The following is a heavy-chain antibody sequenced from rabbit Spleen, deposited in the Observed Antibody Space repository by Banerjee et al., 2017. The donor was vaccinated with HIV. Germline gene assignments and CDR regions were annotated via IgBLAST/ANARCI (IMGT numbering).Heavy chain of an antibody. Sequence: QEQLVESGGGLVKPEGSLTLTCKASGFSFSDRDVMCWVRQAPGKGLQWIACINTDTGKAVYATWAKGRFTISRPSSTTVTLQMTSLTAADTATHFCARDLGSVVGWNFKLWGQGTLVTVS. D-gene: IGHD1-1*01. CDR3: ARDLGSVVGWNFKL. CDR2: INTDTGKA. CDR1: GFSFSDRDV. J-gene: IGHJ4*01. V-gene: IGHV1S45*01.